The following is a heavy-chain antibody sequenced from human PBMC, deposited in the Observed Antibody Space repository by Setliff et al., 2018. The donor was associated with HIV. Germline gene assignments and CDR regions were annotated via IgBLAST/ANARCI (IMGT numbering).Heavy chain of an antibody. CDR1: GFTFSNYA. CDR2: INSDGSST. D-gene: IGHD6-19*01. J-gene: IGHJ4*02. V-gene: IGHV3-74*01. CDR3: ARWSSSGWYYFDY. Sequence: GGSLRLSCAASGFTFSNYAMSWVRQAPGKGLVWVSRINSDGSSTSYADSVKGRFTISRDNAKNTLYLQMNSLRAEDTAVYYCARWSSSGWYYFDYWGQGTLVTVSS.